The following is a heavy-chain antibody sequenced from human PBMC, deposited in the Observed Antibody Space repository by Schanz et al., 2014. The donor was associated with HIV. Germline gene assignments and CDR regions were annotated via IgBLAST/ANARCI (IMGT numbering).Heavy chain of an antibody. CDR1: GFRFSRDW. V-gene: IGHV3-33*07. D-gene: IGHD1-20*01. J-gene: IGHJ6*02. CDR2: IWYDGSNK. CDR3: ARGEAITYYYHYYGMDV. Sequence: QVQLVESGGRVVQPGGSLRLSCAASGFRFSRDWMTWVRQAPGKGLEWVAVIWYDGSNKYYADSVKGRFTISRDNSKKTLYLQMNSLRAEDTAVYYCARGEAITYYYHYYGMDVWGQGTTVTVSS.